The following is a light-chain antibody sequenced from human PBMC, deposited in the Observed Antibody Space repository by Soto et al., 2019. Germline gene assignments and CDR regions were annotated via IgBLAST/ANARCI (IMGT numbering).Light chain of an antibody. CDR3: QQSYSTPYT. J-gene: IGKJ2*01. V-gene: IGKV1-39*01. Sequence: DIQMTQSPSSLSASVGDRVTITCRASQTISSYLNWYQQKPGKAPKLLIYAASSLQSGVPSRVGGSGSGTDFTLTISSLQPEDSATYYGQQSYSTPYTFGQGTKLEMK. CDR2: AAS. CDR1: QTISSY.